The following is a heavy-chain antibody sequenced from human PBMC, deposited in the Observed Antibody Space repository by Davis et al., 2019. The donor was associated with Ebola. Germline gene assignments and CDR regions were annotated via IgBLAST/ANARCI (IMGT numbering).Heavy chain of an antibody. D-gene: IGHD3-22*01. Sequence: GGSLRLSCAASGFTVSSNYMSWVRQAPGKGLEWVSVIYSGGSTYYADSVKGRFTISRDNSKNTLYLQMNSLRAEDTAVYYCARDKGSITMIEDYWGQGTLVTVSS. J-gene: IGHJ4*02. CDR3: ARDKGSITMIEDY. V-gene: IGHV3-53*01. CDR1: GFTVSSNY. CDR2: IYSGGST.